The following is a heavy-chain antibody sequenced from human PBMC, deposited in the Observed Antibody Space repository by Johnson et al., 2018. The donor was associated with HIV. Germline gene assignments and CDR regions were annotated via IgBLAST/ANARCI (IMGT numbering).Heavy chain of an antibody. CDR3: TTAVFVDAFDV. J-gene: IGHJ3*01. D-gene: IGHD3-10*02. Sequence: VQLVESGGGLVEPGGSLTLSCSASGFTFNNSWMNWVRQIPGKGLEWVGHIKRKSDGGTTDYAAPVKDRVNISRDDSTNTAYLQINSLKAEDTAIYYCTTAVFVDAFDVWGQGTLVTVSS. CDR1: GFTFNNSW. V-gene: IGHV3-15*01. CDR2: IKRKSDGGTT.